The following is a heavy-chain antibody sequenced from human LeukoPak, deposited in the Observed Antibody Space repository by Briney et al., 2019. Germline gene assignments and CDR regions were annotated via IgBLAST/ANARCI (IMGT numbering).Heavy chain of an antibody. CDR1: GFTFGSYW. J-gene: IGHJ4*02. Sequence: GGSLRLSCAASGFTFGSYWMAWVRQAPEKGLEWLANIKPDGGEKYYLDSVKGRFTISRDISTDTLWLQMDSLRTEDTAVYYCAKGPLRGTAAAIDYWGQGTLVTVSS. CDR2: IKPDGGEK. V-gene: IGHV3-7*01. CDR3: AKGPLRGTAAAIDY. D-gene: IGHD2-2*01.